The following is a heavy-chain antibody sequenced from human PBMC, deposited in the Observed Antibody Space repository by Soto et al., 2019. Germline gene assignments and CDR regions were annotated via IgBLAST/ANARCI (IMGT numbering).Heavy chain of an antibody. CDR3: ARVGRGYYDFWSGPFDP. V-gene: IGHV4-59*01. Sequence: PSETLSLTCTVSGGSISSYYLSWIRQPPGKGLEWIGYIYYSGSTNYNPSLKSRVTISVDTSKNQFSLKLSSVTAADTAVYYCARVGRGYYDFWSGPFDPWGQGTLVTVSS. CDR1: GGSISSYY. CDR2: IYYSGST. D-gene: IGHD3-3*01. J-gene: IGHJ5*02.